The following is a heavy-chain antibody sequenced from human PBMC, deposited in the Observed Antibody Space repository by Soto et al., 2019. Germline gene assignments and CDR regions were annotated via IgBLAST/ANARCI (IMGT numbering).Heavy chain of an antibody. CDR2: IIPILGIA. CDR1: GGTFSSYT. D-gene: IGHD1-26*01. Sequence: ASVKVSCKASGGTFSSYTISWVRQAPGQGLEWMGRIIPILGIANYAQKFQGRVTITADKSTRTAYMELSSLRSEDTAVYYCARDTDSGSYPYGMDVWGQGTTVTVSS. V-gene: IGHV1-69*04. J-gene: IGHJ6*02. CDR3: ARDTDSGSYPYGMDV.